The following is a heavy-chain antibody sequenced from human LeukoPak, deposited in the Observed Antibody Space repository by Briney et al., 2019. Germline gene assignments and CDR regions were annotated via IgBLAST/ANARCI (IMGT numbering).Heavy chain of an antibody. Sequence: GGSPRLSCTASGFTFGDYAMSWFRHAPGKGREWVGFIRSIAYGGTTEYAASVKGIFTISRDDSKSSAYLQMNSLRTEDTAVYYCTRDLPSTVTYYFDYWGQGTLVTVSS. J-gene: IGHJ4*02. V-gene: IGHV3-49*03. CDR3: TRDLPSTVTYYFDY. D-gene: IGHD4-17*01. CDR2: IRSIAYGGTT. CDR1: GFTFGDYA.